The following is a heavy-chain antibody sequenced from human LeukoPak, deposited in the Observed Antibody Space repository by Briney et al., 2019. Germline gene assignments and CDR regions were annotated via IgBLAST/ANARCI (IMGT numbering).Heavy chain of an antibody. CDR2: ITGSGGNT. Sequence: GGSLRLSCAASGFTFSSYAMSWVRQAPGKGLEWVSSITGSGGNTYYADYVKGRFTISRDNSKNTLSLQMNRVRAEDTGVYYCEKAHYYDSSGSYRNNFDYWGQGTLVTVSS. D-gene: IGHD3-22*01. CDR3: EKAHYYDSSGSYRNNFDY. J-gene: IGHJ4*02. CDR1: GFTFSSYA. V-gene: IGHV3-23*01.